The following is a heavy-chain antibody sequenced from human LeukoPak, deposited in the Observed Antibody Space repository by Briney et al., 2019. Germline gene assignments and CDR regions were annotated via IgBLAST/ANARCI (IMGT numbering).Heavy chain of an antibody. V-gene: IGHV1-2*02. CDR1: GYTFTGYY. CDR2: INPNSGGT. J-gene: IGHJ6*02. Sequence: ASVKVSCKASGYTFTGYYMHWVRQAPGQGLEWMGWINPNSGGTNYAQKFQGRVTMTRDTSISTAHMELSRLRSDDTAVYYCARVPYYDFWSGYYTGYYYGMDVWGQGTTVTVSS. D-gene: IGHD3-3*01. CDR3: ARVPYYDFWSGYYTGYYYGMDV.